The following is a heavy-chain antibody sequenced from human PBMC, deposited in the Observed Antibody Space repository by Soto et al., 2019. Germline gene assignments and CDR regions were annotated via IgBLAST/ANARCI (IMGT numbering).Heavy chain of an antibody. J-gene: IGHJ3*02. V-gene: IGHV4-59*04. D-gene: IGHD2-21*02. CDR3: ARPRGDYALAHDAFDI. CDR1: GGSISSYY. Sequence: SLTCPVSGGSISSYYWSWIRQPPGKGLEWIGCIYYSGSSYYNPSLKSRVTISVDTSKNQFSLKLSSVTAADTAVYYCARPRGDYALAHDAFDIWGQGTMVTVS. CDR2: IYYSGSS.